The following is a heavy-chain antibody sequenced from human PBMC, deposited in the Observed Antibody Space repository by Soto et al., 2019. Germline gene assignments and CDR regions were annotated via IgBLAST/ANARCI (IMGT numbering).Heavy chain of an antibody. CDR2: FRESGRTT. CDR1: GFTFSSSA. Sequence: PGGSLRLSYAASGFTFSSSAMSWVRQAPGKGLEWVATFRESGRTTHYADSVKGRFTISRDDSKNTLYLQMNSLRAEDTAVYYCARDSSYDSSGPFDYWGQGTLVTVSS. J-gene: IGHJ4*02. CDR3: ARDSSYDSSGPFDY. D-gene: IGHD3-22*01. V-gene: IGHV3-23*01.